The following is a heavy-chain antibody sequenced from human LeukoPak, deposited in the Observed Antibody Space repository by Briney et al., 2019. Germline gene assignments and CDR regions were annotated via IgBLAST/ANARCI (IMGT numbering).Heavy chain of an antibody. CDR2: ISYDGSNK. Sequence: GGSLRLSCAASGFTFSSYAMHWVRQAPGKGLEWVAVISYDGSNKYYADSVKGGFTISRDNSKNTLYLQMNSLRAEDTAVYYCARAYPYYYDSSGYTDAFDIWGQGTMVTVSS. CDR3: ARAYPYYYDSSGYTDAFDI. J-gene: IGHJ3*02. CDR1: GFTFSSYA. D-gene: IGHD3-22*01. V-gene: IGHV3-30-3*01.